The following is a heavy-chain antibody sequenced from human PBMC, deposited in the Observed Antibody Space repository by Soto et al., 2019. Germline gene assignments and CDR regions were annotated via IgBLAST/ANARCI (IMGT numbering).Heavy chain of an antibody. CDR2: MYYSGTT. Sequence: QLQLQESGPGLVKPSETLSLTCTVSGASISSDSYYWGWIRQPPGKGLEWIGRMYYSGTTYYNPSLKSRVTISVDTSQNQFSLKLSSVTAADTAIYYCARQVFDSTGYYQSYFNYWGQGTLGTVSS. D-gene: IGHD3-22*01. J-gene: IGHJ4*02. CDR3: ARQVFDSTGYYQSYFNY. CDR1: GASISSDSYY. V-gene: IGHV4-39*01.